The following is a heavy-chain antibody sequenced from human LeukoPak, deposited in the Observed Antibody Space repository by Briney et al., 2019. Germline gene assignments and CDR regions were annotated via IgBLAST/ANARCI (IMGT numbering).Heavy chain of an antibody. D-gene: IGHD6-19*01. CDR1: GFTFSSYG. J-gene: IGHJ1*01. CDR3: AKDSGDVGQWLVQD. Sequence: PGRSLRLSCEASGFTFSSYGMHWVRQAPGKGLEWVAVISYDGSNKYYADSVKGRFTISRDNSKNTLYLQMNGLRAEDTAVYYCAKDSGDVGQWLVQDWGQGTLVTVSS. V-gene: IGHV3-30*18. CDR2: ISYDGSNK.